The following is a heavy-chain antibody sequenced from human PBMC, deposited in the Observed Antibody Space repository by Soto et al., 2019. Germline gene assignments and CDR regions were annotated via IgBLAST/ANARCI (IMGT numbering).Heavy chain of an antibody. CDR2: TYHTGTA. J-gene: IGHJ4*02. Sequence: QLQLQESGSRLLRPSQTLSLTCAVSGGSVSSCGYSWTWIRQPPGKGLEWVGHTYHTGTAYYSPSLKSRGTISVDTSKNQFTLKLTSATATDTGVYYCARDRRSDYSDGSGLDFGGQGTLFTVSS. CDR1: GGSVSSCGYS. V-gene: IGHV4-30-2*01. CDR3: ARDRRSDYSDGSGLDF. D-gene: IGHD3-22*01.